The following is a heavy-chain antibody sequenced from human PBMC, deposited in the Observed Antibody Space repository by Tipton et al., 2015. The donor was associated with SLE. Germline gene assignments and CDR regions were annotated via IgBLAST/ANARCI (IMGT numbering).Heavy chain of an antibody. CDR2: VYRTA. CDR1: GGSFSGYY. CDR3: VSGVGNTGRFHY. Sequence: TLSLTCAVYGGSFSGYYWGWIRQSPVKGLEWIGIVYRTAYYNPSLKSRVTVSVETSKNEVSLKLNSVTASDTAVYYCVSGVGNTGRFHYWGQGALVTVSS. D-gene: IGHD1-14*01. J-gene: IGHJ4*02. V-gene: IGHV4-34*01.